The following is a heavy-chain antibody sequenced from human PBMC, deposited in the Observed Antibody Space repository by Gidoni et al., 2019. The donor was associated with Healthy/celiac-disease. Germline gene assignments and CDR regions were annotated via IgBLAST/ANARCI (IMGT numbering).Heavy chain of an antibody. CDR2: IYYSGST. CDR3: ARVLLRCSSTSCYTGFDY. Sequence: QVQLQESGPGLVKPSETLSLTCTVSGCSISSYYWSWIRQPPGKGLEWIGYIYYSGSTKYNPALKSRVTISVDTSKNQFSLKLSSVTAADTAVDYCARVLLRCSSTSCYTGFDYWGQGTLVTVSS. CDR1: GCSISSYY. D-gene: IGHD2-2*02. V-gene: IGHV4-59*01. J-gene: IGHJ4*02.